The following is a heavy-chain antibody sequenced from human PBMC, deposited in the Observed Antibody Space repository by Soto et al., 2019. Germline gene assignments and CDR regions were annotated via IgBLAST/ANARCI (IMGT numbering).Heavy chain of an antibody. CDR3: PRPSQPTGRVXTALNCLDP. D-gene: IGHD2-21*02. V-gene: IGHV4-34*01. CDR2: INHSGST. CDR1: GGSFSGYY. Sequence: PSETLSRTGAVCGGSFSGYYWSWIRQPPGKVLEWFGEINHSGSTNYNPSLKSRVTISVGASKNQFSLKLSSVTAADTAVYSCPRPSQPTGRVXTALNCLDPSHQRPMITASS. J-gene: IGHJ5*02.